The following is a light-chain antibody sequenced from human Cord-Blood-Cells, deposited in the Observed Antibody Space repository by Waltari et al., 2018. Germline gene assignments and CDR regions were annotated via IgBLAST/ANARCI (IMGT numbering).Light chain of an antibody. CDR1: QSISSY. V-gene: IGKV1-39*01. J-gene: IGKJ2*01. Sequence: DIQMTQSPYSMSASVGDRVTITCRASQSISSYLNWYQQKPGKATKLLIYAASSLQSGVPSRFSGSGAVTDFTLTISSLQPEDFATYYCQQSYSTLYTFGQGTKLEIK. CDR2: AAS. CDR3: QQSYSTLYT.